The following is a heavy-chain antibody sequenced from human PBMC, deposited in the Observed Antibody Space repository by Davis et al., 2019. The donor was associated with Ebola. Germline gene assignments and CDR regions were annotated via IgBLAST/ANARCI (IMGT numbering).Heavy chain of an antibody. Sequence: SETLSLTCAVSGGSISSSNWWCWVRQPPGKGLEWIGEIYHSGSTNYNPSLKSRVTISVDTSKNQFSLKLSSVTAADTAVYYCARGLTYYYDSSGYYYYYYYGMDVWGKGTTVTVSS. CDR1: GGSISSSNW. CDR2: IYHSGST. J-gene: IGHJ6*04. D-gene: IGHD3-22*01. CDR3: ARGLTYYYDSSGYYYYYYYGMDV. V-gene: IGHV4-4*02.